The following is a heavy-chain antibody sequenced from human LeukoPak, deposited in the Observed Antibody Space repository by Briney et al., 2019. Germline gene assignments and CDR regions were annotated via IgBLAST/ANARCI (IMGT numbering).Heavy chain of an antibody. Sequence: SETLSLICIVSGDSISTYYWSWIRQPPGKGLEWIGYVYYTGSTNYNPSLKSRVTISVDTSKNQFSLKLTSVTATDTAVYYCARETSQKGAHYMDVWGKGTTVTISS. CDR3: ARETSQKGAHYMDV. D-gene: IGHD3-16*01. V-gene: IGHV4-59*01. J-gene: IGHJ6*03. CDR2: VYYTGST. CDR1: GDSISTYY.